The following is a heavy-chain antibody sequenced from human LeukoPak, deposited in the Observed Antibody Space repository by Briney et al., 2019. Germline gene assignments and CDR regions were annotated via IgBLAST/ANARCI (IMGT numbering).Heavy chain of an antibody. CDR3: ARHDPSSSPYYYYGMDV. CDR2: IYYSGST. Sequence: SETLSLTCTVSGGSISSSSYYWGWIRQPPGKGLEWIGSIYYSGSTYYNPSLKSRVTISVDTSKNQFSLKLSSVTAADTAVYYCARHDPSSSPYYYYGMDVWGQGTTVTVSS. V-gene: IGHV4-39*01. CDR1: GGSISSSSYY. D-gene: IGHD6-6*01. J-gene: IGHJ6*02.